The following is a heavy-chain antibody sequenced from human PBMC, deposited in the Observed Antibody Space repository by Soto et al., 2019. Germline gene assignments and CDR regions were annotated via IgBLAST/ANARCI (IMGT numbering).Heavy chain of an antibody. CDR2: ISAYNGNT. D-gene: IGHD2-15*01. Sequence: QVQLVQSGAEVVKPGASVRVSCKTSGHTFSSYGFTWVRQAPGQGLEWMGWISAYNGNTNYAQKFQGRVTVTTDTSTSTAYMELRSLRSDDTSVYYCARALYCSGGSCYFDHWGQVTLVTVSS. V-gene: IGHV1-18*01. J-gene: IGHJ4*02. CDR3: ARALYCSGGSCYFDH. CDR1: GHTFSSYG.